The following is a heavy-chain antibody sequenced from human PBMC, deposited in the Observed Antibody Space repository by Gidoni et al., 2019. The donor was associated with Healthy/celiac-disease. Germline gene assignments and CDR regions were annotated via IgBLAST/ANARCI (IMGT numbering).Heavy chain of an antibody. J-gene: IGHJ4*02. V-gene: IGHV3-21*01. CDR3: AREEGALKYNWNYILDY. CDR2: ISSSSSYI. D-gene: IGHD1-7*01. Sequence: EVQLVESGGGLFKPGGSLRLSCAASGFPFSSYSMNWVRQAPGKGLEWVSSISSSSSYIYYADSVKGRFTISRDNAKNSLYLQMNSLRAEDTAVYYCAREEGALKYNWNYILDYWGQGTLVTVSS. CDR1: GFPFSSYS.